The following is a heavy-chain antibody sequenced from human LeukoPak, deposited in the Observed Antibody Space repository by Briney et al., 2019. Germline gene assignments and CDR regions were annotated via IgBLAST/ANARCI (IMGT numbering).Heavy chain of an antibody. CDR3: ARGGSTGYNYNAFDM. CDR2: ISSSGGIK. V-gene: IGHV3-48*03. J-gene: IGHJ3*02. CDR1: GLTFSIFE. D-gene: IGHD3-22*01. Sequence: GGSLRLSCEASGLTFSIFEMNWVRLAPGKGLEWVSFISSSGGIKLYADSVKGRFTISRDNAKNSLYLHMNSLRAEDTAVYYCARGGSTGYNYNAFDMWGQGTTVTVSS.